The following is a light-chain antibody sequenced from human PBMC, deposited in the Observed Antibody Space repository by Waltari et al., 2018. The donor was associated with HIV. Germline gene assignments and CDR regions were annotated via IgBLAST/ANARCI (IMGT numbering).Light chain of an antibody. V-gene: IGKV1-39*01. J-gene: IGKJ5*01. CDR2: GAS. Sequence: DIQMTQSPSSLYAPIGDRVTITYRASQSVYNYLNWYQQTPGRAPKLLIFGASNLQGGVPSRFRGSGSETDFTLTVSSLQPEDSATYYCQQTYSFPQTFGQGTRLEIK. CDR1: QSVYNY. CDR3: QQTYSFPQT.